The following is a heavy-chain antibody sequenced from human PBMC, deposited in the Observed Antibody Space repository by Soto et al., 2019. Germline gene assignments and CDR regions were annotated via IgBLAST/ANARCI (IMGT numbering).Heavy chain of an antibody. D-gene: IGHD4-17*01. J-gene: IGHJ6*02. V-gene: IGHV1-2*04. CDR1: GYTFTGYY. CDR2: INPNSGGT. Sequence: ASVKVSCKASGYTFTGYYMHWVRQAPGQGLEWMGWINPNSGGTNYAQKFQGWVTMTRDTSISTAYMELSRLRSDDTAVYYCARNGPVDYYYYGMDVWGQGTTVTVSS. CDR3: ARNGPVDYYYYGMDV.